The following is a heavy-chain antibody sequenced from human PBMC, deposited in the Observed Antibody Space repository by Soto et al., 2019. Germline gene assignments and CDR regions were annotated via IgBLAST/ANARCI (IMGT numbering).Heavy chain of an antibody. J-gene: IGHJ6*02. CDR1: GGTFSSYA. CDR3: ARGKYYYGSGSYPPYYYGMDV. D-gene: IGHD3-10*01. Sequence: QVQLVQSGAEVKKPGSSVKVSCKASGGTFSSYAISWVRQAPGQGLEWMGGIIPIFGTANYAQKFQGRVTITADESTSIAYMELSSLRSEDTAVYYCARGKYYYGSGSYPPYYYGMDVWGQGTTVTVSS. CDR2: IIPIFGTA. V-gene: IGHV1-69*01.